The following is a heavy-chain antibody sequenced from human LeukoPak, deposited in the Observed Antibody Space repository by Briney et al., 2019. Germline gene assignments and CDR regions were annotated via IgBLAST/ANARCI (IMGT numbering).Heavy chain of an antibody. V-gene: IGHV3-7*03. D-gene: IGHD1-7*01. J-gene: IGHJ4*02. CDR3: ARDAELG. CDR1: GFTFSSYA. Sequence: GGSLRLSCAASGFTFSSYAMSWVRQAPGKGLEWVANIRQDGSVQYYVDSVKGRFTISRDNAKKSLYLQMNSLRAEDTAVYYCARDAELGWGQGTLVTVSS. CDR2: IRQDGSVQ.